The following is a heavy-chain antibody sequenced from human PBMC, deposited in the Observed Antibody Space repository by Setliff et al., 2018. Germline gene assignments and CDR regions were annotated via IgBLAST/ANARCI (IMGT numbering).Heavy chain of an antibody. V-gene: IGHV3-23*01. CDR3: AKANAMVVTSHSYGMDV. J-gene: IGHJ6*02. CDR2: IDVGGGNT. D-gene: IGHD2-21*02. Sequence: GGSLRLSCVASTFTFSNYAVTWVRQAPGKGLEWVSSIDVGGGNTYYSDSVKGRFTTSRDNSKNTLNLQMNGLRAEDTAVYYCAKANAMVVTSHSYGMDVWGQGTTVTVSS. CDR1: TFTFSNYA.